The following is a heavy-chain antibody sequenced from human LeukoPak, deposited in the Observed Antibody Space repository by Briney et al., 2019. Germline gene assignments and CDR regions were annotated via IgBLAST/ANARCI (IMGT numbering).Heavy chain of an antibody. V-gene: IGHV4-30-4*01. Sequence: SQTLSLTCTVSGGSLSSGDYYWSWIRQPPGKGLEWIGYIYYSGSTYYNPSLKSRVTISVDTSKNQFSLKLSSVTAADTAVYYCARSDRDYGSGSYYTPSLEYWGQGTLVTVSS. CDR2: IYYSGST. CDR1: GGSLSSGDYY. J-gene: IGHJ4*02. CDR3: ARSDRDYGSGSYYTPSLEY. D-gene: IGHD3-10*01.